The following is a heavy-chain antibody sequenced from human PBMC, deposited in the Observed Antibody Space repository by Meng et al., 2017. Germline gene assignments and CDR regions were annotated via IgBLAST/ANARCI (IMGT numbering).Heavy chain of an antibody. V-gene: IGHV4-34*01. CDR2: HNHSTST. CDR1: LACCRASY. Sequence: LHPSGPGCFLPPVPLVQCHPVELACCRASYWTWLRQPPEQWLEWIGEHNHSTSTNYHQSLKSRVTLSVGTYKNQFSRQLSSVTAEATVVYYCASIGYSYGYRFDYWGQVTLVTVSS. D-gene: IGHD5-18*01. J-gene: IGHJ4*02. CDR3: ASIGYSYGYRFDY.